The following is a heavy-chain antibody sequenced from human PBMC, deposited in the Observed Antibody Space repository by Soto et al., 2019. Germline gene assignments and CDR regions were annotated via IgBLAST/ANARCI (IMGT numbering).Heavy chain of an antibody. J-gene: IGHJ6*02. Sequence: GSLRLSCIASGFTFSSYAMHWVRQAPGKGLEWVAVMSYDDTTKHYADSVKGRFTISRDNSKNTLYLQLNSLGAEDTAVYYCARSFGYCSSTSCGGMDVWGQGTTVTVSS. D-gene: IGHD2-2*01. CDR1: GFTFSSYA. V-gene: IGHV3-30-3*01. CDR3: ARSFGYCSSTSCGGMDV. CDR2: MSYDDTTK.